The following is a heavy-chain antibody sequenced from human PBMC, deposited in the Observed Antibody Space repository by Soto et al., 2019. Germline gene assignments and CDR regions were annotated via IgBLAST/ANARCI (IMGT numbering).Heavy chain of an antibody. J-gene: IGHJ4*02. D-gene: IGHD6-19*01. CDR1: GASVSSGNHY. CDR3: ARGWDANS. V-gene: IGHV4-61*01. Sequence: SETLSLTCTVSGASVSSGNHYWSWIRQPPGKRPEWIGFIYNGVITNYSPSLKSRVSISADTSRNQFSLKVSSVTAADTAVYYCARGWDANSWGQGALVTVSS. CDR2: IYNGVIT.